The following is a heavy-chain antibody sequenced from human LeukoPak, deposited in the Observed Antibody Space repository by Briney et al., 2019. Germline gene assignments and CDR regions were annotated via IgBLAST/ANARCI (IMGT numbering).Heavy chain of an antibody. J-gene: IGHJ6*03. Sequence: SETLSLTCTVSGGSISSSSYYRGWIRQPPGKGLEWIGSINYSGSTYYNPSLKSRVTISVDTSKNQFSLKLSSVTAADTAVYYCARAPTRYSFYYYYMDVWGKGTTVTISS. V-gene: IGHV4-39*07. CDR1: GGSISSSSYY. CDR3: ARAPTRYSFYYYYMDV. CDR2: INYSGST. D-gene: IGHD6-13*01.